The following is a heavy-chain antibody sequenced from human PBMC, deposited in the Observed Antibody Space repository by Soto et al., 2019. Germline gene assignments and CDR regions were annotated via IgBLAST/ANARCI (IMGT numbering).Heavy chain of an antibody. J-gene: IGHJ5*02. V-gene: IGHV4-39*01. CDR3: ARQDKVGYCSGGSCYSGWFDP. CDR2: IYYSGST. Sequence: QLQLQESGPGLVKPSETLSLTCTVSGGSISSSSYYWGWIRQPPGKGLEWIGSIYYSGSTYYNPSLKSRATISVDTSKNQFSLKLSSVTAADTAVYYCARQDKVGYCSGGSCYSGWFDPWGQGTLVTVSS. D-gene: IGHD2-15*01. CDR1: GGSISSSSYY.